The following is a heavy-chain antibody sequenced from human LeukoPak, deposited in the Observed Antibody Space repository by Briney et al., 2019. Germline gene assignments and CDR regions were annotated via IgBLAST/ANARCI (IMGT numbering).Heavy chain of an antibody. CDR3: AKFAVGSGWTRPFDY. J-gene: IGHJ4*02. Sequence: GGSLRLSCAASGFTFSSYAMSWVRQAPGKGLEWVSSISGTGGTTYYAESVKGRFTISRDNSQNTLYLQVNSLRAEDTAVYYCAKFAVGSGWTRPFDYWGQGTLVTVSA. V-gene: IGHV3-23*01. CDR2: ISGTGGTT. D-gene: IGHD6-19*01. CDR1: GFTFSSYA.